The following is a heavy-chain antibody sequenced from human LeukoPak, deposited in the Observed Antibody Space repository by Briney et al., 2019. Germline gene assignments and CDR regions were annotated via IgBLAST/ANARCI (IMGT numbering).Heavy chain of an antibody. V-gene: IGHV3-21*01. Sequence: PGGSLRLSCAASGFTFSSYAMSWVRQAPGKGLEWVSSISSSSSYIYYADSVKGRFTISRDNAKNSLYLQMNSLRAEDTAVYYCARDSRGLANWFDPWGQGTLVTVSS. CDR1: GFTFSSYA. J-gene: IGHJ5*02. D-gene: IGHD6-19*01. CDR3: ARDSRGLANWFDP. CDR2: ISSSSSYI.